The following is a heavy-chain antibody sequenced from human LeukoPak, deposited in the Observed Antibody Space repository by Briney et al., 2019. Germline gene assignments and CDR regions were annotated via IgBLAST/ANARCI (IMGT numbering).Heavy chain of an antibody. CDR1: GFTFSSYA. D-gene: IGHD5-18*01. Sequence: GGSLRLSCAASGFTFSSYAMHWVRQAPGKGLEWVAVISYDGSNKYYADSVKGRFTISRDNSKNTLYLQMNSLRAEDTAVYYCARYYTAMAAFDIWGQGTMVTVSS. CDR3: ARYYTAMAAFDI. CDR2: ISYDGSNK. J-gene: IGHJ3*02. V-gene: IGHV3-30*04.